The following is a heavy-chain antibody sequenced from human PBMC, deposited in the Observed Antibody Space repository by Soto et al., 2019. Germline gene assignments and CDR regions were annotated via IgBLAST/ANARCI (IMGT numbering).Heavy chain of an antibody. CDR3: ASVTLGLFDP. CDR1: GGSISSSSYY. V-gene: IGHV4-39*01. CDR2: IYYSGST. J-gene: IGHJ5*02. Sequence: SETLSLTCTVSGGSISSSSYYWGWIRQPPGKGLEWIGSIYYSGSTYYNPSLKSRVTISVDTSKNQFSLKLSSVTAADTAVYYCASVTLGLFDPWGQGTLVTVSS.